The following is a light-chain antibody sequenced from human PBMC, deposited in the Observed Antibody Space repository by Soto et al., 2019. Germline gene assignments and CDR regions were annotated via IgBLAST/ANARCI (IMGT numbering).Light chain of an antibody. Sequence: DIQLTQSPSFLSASVGDRVTITCRASQGISSYLAWYQQKPGKDPKLLIYAASTLQSGVPSRFSGSGSGTEFTLTISSLQPEDSATYYCQQLNSYPLSFGPGTKVDIK. CDR3: QQLNSYPLS. CDR1: QGISSY. V-gene: IGKV1-9*01. CDR2: AAS. J-gene: IGKJ3*01.